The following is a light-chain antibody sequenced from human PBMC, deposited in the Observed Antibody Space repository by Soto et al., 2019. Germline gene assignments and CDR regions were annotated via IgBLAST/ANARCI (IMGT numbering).Light chain of an antibody. CDR1: QAINSN. Sequence: EVVMTQSPATLSVSPGERATLSCRASQAINSNLAWYQQKPGQPPRLVIYSASTRATGIPARFSGSGSGTDFTLTISSLQSEDFAVYYCQQYETSPRTFGQGTKVEI. CDR2: SAS. J-gene: IGKJ1*01. V-gene: IGKV3-15*01. CDR3: QQYETSPRT.